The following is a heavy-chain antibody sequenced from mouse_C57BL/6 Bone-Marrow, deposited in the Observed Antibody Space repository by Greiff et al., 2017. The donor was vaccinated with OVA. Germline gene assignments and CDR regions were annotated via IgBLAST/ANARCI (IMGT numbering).Heavy chain of an antibody. Sequence: QVQLQQPGAELVKPGASVKLSCKASGYTFTSYWMQWVKQRPGQGLEWIGEIDPSDSYNNYNQKFKGKATLTVATSSSTAYMQRSSLTSEDSAVYYGAVKDDGYYHAMDYWGQGTSVTVSS. CDR3: AVKDDGYYHAMDY. CDR1: GYTFTSYW. D-gene: IGHD2-3*01. CDR2: IDPSDSYN. V-gene: IGHV1-50*01. J-gene: IGHJ4*01.